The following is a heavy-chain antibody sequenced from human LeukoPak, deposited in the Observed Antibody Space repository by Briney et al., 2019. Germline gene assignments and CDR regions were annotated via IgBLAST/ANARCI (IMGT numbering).Heavy chain of an antibody. D-gene: IGHD3-10*01. J-gene: IGHJ3*01. V-gene: IGHV4-30-2*01. CDR2: IYYTGST. CDR3: ASPMTLVVRGLAGIDAFDV. CDR1: GGSISSDGYY. Sequence: SETLSLTCTVSGGSISSDGYYWSWIRQPPGKGLEWIGHIYYTGSTHYNASLKSRVTISVDRSKNRVSLNLNSVTAADTAVYYCASPMTLVVRGLAGIDAFDVWGQGTMVTVSS.